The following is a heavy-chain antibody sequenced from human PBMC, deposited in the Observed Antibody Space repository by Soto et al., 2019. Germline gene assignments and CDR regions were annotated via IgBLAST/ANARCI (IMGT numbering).Heavy chain of an antibody. V-gene: IGHV3-48*02. CDR1: GFTFTTYS. J-gene: IGHJ3*02. CDR3: AREYSSSSGRAFDI. D-gene: IGHD6-6*01. Sequence: EVQLVESGGGLVQPGGSLRLSCAASGFTFTTYSMSWVRQAPGKGLEWISYISSSSSTIYYVDSVKGRFTISRDNAKNSLYLQMNSLRDEDTAEYHCAREYSSSSGRAFDIWGQGTMVIVSS. CDR2: ISSSSSTI.